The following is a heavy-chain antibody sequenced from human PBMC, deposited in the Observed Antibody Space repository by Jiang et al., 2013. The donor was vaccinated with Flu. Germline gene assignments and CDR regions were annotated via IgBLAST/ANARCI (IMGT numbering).Heavy chain of an antibody. D-gene: IGHD3-10*01. CDR2: INHSGST. Sequence: LLKPSETLSLTCAVYGGSFSGYYWSWIRQPPGKGLEWIGEINHSGSTNYNPSLKSRVTISVDTSKNQFSLKLSSVTAADTAVYYCAGTMVRGFGGMDVWGQGTTVTVSS. CDR3: AGTMVRGFGGMDV. V-gene: IGHV4-34*01. CDR1: GGSFSGYY. J-gene: IGHJ6*02.